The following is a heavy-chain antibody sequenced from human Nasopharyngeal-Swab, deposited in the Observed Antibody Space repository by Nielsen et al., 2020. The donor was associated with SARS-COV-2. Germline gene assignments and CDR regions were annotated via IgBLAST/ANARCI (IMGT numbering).Heavy chain of an antibody. D-gene: IGHD3-9*01. CDR2: ISGSGGST. Sequence: GGSLRLSCAASGFTFSSYAMSWVRQAPGKGLEWVSAISGSGGSTYYADSVKGQFTISRDNSKNTLYLQMNSLRAEDTAVYYCAKDLLAYDILTGYSSWGQGTLVTVSS. V-gene: IGHV3-23*01. CDR3: AKDLLAYDILTGYSS. CDR1: GFTFSSYA. J-gene: IGHJ4*02.